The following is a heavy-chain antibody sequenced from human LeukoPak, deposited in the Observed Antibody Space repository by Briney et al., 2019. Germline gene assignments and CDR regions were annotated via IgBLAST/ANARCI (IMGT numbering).Heavy chain of an antibody. J-gene: IGHJ6*03. Sequence: PGGSLRLSCAASAITFSTYAMSWVRQAPGKGLECVSVISGGAGSTYYADSVKGRFTISRDNSKNTLYLQMNSLRAEDTAVYYCAKDKYNFWSGSNHYYRDVWGKGTTVTVSS. CDR1: AITFSTYA. CDR2: ISGGAGST. V-gene: IGHV3-23*01. D-gene: IGHD3-3*01. CDR3: AKDKYNFWSGSNHYYRDV.